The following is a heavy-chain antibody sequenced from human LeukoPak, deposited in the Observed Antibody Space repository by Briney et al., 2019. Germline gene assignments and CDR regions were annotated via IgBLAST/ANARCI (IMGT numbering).Heavy chain of an antibody. CDR2: IRYDGSNK. D-gene: IGHD1-26*01. CDR3: ANWDSGSYSFDY. J-gene: IGHJ4*02. V-gene: IGHV3-30*02. Sequence: GGSLRLSCAASGFTFSSYGMHWVRQAPGKGLEWVAFIRYDGSNKYYADSVKGRFTISRDNSKDTLYLEMNSLRAEDTALYYCANWDSGSYSFDYWGQGTLVTVSS. CDR1: GFTFSSYG.